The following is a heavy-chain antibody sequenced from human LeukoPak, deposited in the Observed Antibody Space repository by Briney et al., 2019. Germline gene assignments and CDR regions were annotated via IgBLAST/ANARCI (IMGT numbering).Heavy chain of an antibody. D-gene: IGHD6-13*01. V-gene: IGHV1-2*02. Sequence: GASVKVSCKASGYTFTGYYMHWVRRAPGQGLEWMGWINPNSGGTNYAQKFQGRVTMTRDTSISTAYMELSRLRSDDTAVYYCARDRGYSSSWYFDYWGQGTLVTVSS. CDR2: INPNSGGT. CDR3: ARDRGYSSSWYFDY. J-gene: IGHJ4*02. CDR1: GYTFTGYY.